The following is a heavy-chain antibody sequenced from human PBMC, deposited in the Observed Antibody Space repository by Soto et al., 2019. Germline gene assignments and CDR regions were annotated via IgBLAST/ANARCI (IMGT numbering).Heavy chain of an antibody. Sequence: VHLQQWGAGLLRPSETLSLTCTVSGEPFSGYYWSWIRQSPEKGLEWIGEVYDSGETKYNPSLKSRVTISEDPSKNQFSLRMSSMTAADTAVYYCARGFSNSITTRFDSWGQGTLVTVSS. CDR1: GEPFSGYY. CDR3: ARGFSNSITTRFDS. CDR2: VYDSGET. J-gene: IGHJ4*02. D-gene: IGHD4-4*01. V-gene: IGHV4-34*01.